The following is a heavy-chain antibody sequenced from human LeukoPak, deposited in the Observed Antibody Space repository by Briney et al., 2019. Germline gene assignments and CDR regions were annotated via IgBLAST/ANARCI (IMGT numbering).Heavy chain of an antibody. Sequence: GGSLRLSCAASGFTFSTFAMIWVRQPPGKGLEWVSSIFPSGGEIHYADSVRGRFTISRDNSKSTLSLQMNSLRAEDTAVYYCAKDPDCTSGICYTFFDYWGQGTLVTVSS. J-gene: IGHJ4*02. CDR2: IFPSGGEI. CDR1: GFTFSTFA. D-gene: IGHD2-8*01. CDR3: AKDPDCTSGICYTFFDY. V-gene: IGHV3-23*01.